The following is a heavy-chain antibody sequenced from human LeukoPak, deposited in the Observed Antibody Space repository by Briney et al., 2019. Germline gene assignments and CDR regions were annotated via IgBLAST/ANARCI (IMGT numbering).Heavy chain of an antibody. CDR1: GYTLTELS. D-gene: IGHD3-10*01. CDR2: FDPEDGET. J-gene: IGHJ6*04. Sequence: ASVTVSCKVSGYTLTELSMHWVRQAPGKGLEGMGGFDPEDGETIYAQKFQGRVTMTEDTSTDTAYMELSSLRSEDTAVYYCATGLLWFGEDNYGMDVWGKGTTVTVSS. CDR3: ATGLLWFGEDNYGMDV. V-gene: IGHV1-24*01.